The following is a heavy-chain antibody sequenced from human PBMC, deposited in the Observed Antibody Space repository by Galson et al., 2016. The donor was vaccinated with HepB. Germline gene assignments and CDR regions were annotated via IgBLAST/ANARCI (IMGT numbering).Heavy chain of an antibody. CDR1: GFTFSGYA. V-gene: IGHV3-23*01. Sequence: SLRLSCAASGFTFSGYAMSWVRQAPGNGLEWVAAIRSGGATTYYADSVRGRFTVSRDNSRNTLYLQMNSLRVEDTAVYYCAKGTTLQVHFGYFDHWGQGTLVTVSS. CDR2: IRSGGATT. D-gene: IGHD1/OR15-1a*01. J-gene: IGHJ4*02. CDR3: AKGTTLQVHFGYFDH.